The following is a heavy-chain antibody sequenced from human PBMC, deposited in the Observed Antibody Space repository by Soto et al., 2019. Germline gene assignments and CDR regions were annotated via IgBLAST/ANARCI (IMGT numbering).Heavy chain of an antibody. CDR2: ISGSGGST. J-gene: IGHJ4*02. CDR1: GFTFSSYA. Sequence: LRLSCAASGFTFSSYAMSWVRQAPGKGLEWVSAISGSGGSTYYADSVKGRFTISRDNSKNTLYLQMNSLRAEDTAVYYCAKSQGIAAAGASRSRVYYFDYWGQGTLVTVSS. D-gene: IGHD6-13*01. V-gene: IGHV3-23*01. CDR3: AKSQGIAAAGASRSRVYYFDY.